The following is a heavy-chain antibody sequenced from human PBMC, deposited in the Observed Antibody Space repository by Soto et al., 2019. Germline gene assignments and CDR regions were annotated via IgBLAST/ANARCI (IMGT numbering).Heavy chain of an antibody. CDR3: ARDRAEFCSGVSCNEFDY. D-gene: IGHD2-15*01. CDR2: ISGSSRTK. V-gene: IGHV3-48*01. J-gene: IGHJ4*02. CDR1: GFTFSSYS. Sequence: GGSLRLSCAASGFTFSSYSMNWVRQAPGKGLEWVSYISGSSRTKYYADSVKGRSTISRDNAKNSLYLQMNSLRAEDTAVYYCARDRAEFCSGVSCNEFDYWGPGTLVTVSS.